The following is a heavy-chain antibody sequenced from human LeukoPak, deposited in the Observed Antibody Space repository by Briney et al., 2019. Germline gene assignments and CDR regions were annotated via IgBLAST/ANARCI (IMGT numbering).Heavy chain of an antibody. CDR1: GFPFSAYA. J-gene: IGHJ4*02. Sequence: GGSLRLSCAASGFPFSAYAMSWVRQAPGKGLEWVSAISASGDTTYYADSVRGRFTISRDNAKNSLYLQMNSLRAEDTAVYYCARGTHYYDISGYDYWGQGTLVIVSS. CDR3: ARGTHYYDISGYDY. D-gene: IGHD3-22*01. V-gene: IGHV3-23*01. CDR2: ISASGDTT.